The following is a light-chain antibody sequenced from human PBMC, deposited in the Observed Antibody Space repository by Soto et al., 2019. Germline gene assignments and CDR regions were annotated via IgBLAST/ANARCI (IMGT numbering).Light chain of an antibody. CDR2: EVR. V-gene: IGLV2-23*02. CDR1: NSDIGAYNY. Sequence: QSALTQPASVSGSPGQSITISCTGTNSDIGAYNYVSWYQQHPGKAPKLMISEVRNRASGVSNRFSGSKSGNTASLTISGLQADDEAYYYCCSYVGIRNFVFGGGTKVTVL. J-gene: IGLJ2*01. CDR3: CSYVGIRNFV.